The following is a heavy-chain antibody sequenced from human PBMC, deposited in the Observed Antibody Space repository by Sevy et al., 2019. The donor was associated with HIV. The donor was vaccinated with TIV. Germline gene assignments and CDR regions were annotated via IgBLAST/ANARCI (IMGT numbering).Heavy chain of an antibody. V-gene: IGHV4-39*01. CDR2: IRYSGET. CDR1: GAFISSSGYY. CDR3: AGPILTYNSGWSYYDY. J-gene: IGHJ4*02. D-gene: IGHD3-22*01. Sequence: SETLSLTCTVSGAFISSSGYYWGLIRQPPGKGLEWIASIRYSGETFYDPSLRSRVTISADTSKNQFSLQLSSVTAADTAIYFCAGPILTYNSGWSYYDYWGQGSVVTVSS.